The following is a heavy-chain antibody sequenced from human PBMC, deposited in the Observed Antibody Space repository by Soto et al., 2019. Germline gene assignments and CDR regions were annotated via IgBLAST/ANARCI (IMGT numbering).Heavy chain of an antibody. CDR3: ARALYDYVWGSYGDYYYYGMDV. D-gene: IGHD3-16*01. Sequence: QVQLQQSGPGLVKPSQTLSLTCAISGDSVSSNSAAWNWIRQSPSRGLEWLGRTYYRSKWYNDYAVSMKSRITINPDTSKNQFSLQLNSVTPEDTAVYYCARALYDYVWGSYGDYYYYGMDVWGQGTTGTVSS. CDR2: TYYRSKWYN. J-gene: IGHJ6*02. CDR1: GDSVSSNSAA. V-gene: IGHV6-1*01.